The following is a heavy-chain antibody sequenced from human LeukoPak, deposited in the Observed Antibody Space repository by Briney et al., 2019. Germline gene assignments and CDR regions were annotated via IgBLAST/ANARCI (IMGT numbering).Heavy chain of an antibody. Sequence: ASVKVSCKASGYTFTSYYTHWVRQAAGQGLEWMGWIDPNSGGPNYAQKFQGRVTMTRDTSISTAYMELSSLGSDDTAVYYCARALSGSYYPHWGQGTLVTVSS. CDR3: ARALSGSYYPH. D-gene: IGHD6-13*01. CDR2: IDPNSGGP. V-gene: IGHV1-2*02. CDR1: GYTFTSYY. J-gene: IGHJ4*02.